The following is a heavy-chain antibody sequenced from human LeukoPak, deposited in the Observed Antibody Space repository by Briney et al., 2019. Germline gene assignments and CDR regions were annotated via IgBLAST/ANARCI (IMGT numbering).Heavy chain of an antibody. CDR2: IYPGDSDT. CDR1: GYSFTTYW. D-gene: IGHD6-6*01. J-gene: IGHJ4*02. Sequence: GESLKTSCKGSGYSFTTYWIGWVRQMPGKGLEWMGIIYPGDSDTRYSPSFQGQVTISADKSISTAYPQWSRLKASDTAMYYCARRSGSSRSFDYWGKGTLVTVSS. V-gene: IGHV5-51*01. CDR3: ARRSGSSRSFDY.